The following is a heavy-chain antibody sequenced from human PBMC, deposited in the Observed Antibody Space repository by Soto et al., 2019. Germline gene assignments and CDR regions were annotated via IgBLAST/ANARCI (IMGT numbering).Heavy chain of an antibody. CDR2: IFPRDSDT. CDR3: ARSYYDSSGYYYGMDY. D-gene: IGHD3-22*01. CDR1: GYNYDTYW. Sequence: PGESLKISCKGSGYNYDTYWIAWVRQMPGKGLEWMGIIFPRDSDTRYRPSFQGQVTISADRSTTTAYLQWYSLKASDTAMYYCARSYYDSSGYYYGMDYWGQGTLVTVSS. J-gene: IGHJ4*02. V-gene: IGHV5-51*01.